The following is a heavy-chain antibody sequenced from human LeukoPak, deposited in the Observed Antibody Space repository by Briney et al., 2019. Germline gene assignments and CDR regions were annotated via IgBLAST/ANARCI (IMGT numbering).Heavy chain of an antibody. CDR1: GYTFTSYD. CDR3: ARAHSSSWSNDPFDY. D-gene: IGHD6-13*01. Sequence: ASVKVSCKASGYTFTSYDINWVRQAPGQGLEWMGWMNPNSDNTGYAQKFQGRVTMTRNTSISTAYMELSSLRSEDTAMYYCARAHSSSWSNDPFDYWGQGTLVTVSS. V-gene: IGHV1-8*01. J-gene: IGHJ4*02. CDR2: MNPNSDNT.